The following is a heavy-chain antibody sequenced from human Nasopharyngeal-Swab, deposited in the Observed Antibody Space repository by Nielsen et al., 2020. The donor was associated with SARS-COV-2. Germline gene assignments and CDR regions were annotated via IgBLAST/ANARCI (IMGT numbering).Heavy chain of an antibody. CDR2: IGIAGDT. V-gene: IGHV3-13*01. Sequence: GESLKISCAASGFTFSSYDMHWVRQTTGKGLEWVSAIGIAGDTYYPGSVKGRFTISRDNAKNSLYLQMNSLRAEDTAVYYCARDQWFSYYDRYAVGYYYYGMDVWGQGTTVTVSS. D-gene: IGHD3-22*01. CDR3: ARDQWFSYYDRYAVGYYYYGMDV. CDR1: GFTFSSYD. J-gene: IGHJ6*02.